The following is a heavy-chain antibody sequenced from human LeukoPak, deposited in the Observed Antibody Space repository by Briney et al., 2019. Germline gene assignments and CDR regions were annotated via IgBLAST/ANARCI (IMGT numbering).Heavy chain of an antibody. D-gene: IGHD5-12*01. CDR3: MWISTGGY. CDR1: GFIVSSNS. Sequence: GGSLRLSCAASGFIVSSNSVTWIRQAPGKRLEWVSVIYSGGGTYYADSVKGRFTISRDNSKNTVYLQMNSLRPEDTAVYYCMWISTGGYWGQGTLVTVS. CDR2: IYSGGGT. J-gene: IGHJ4*02. V-gene: IGHV3-53*01.